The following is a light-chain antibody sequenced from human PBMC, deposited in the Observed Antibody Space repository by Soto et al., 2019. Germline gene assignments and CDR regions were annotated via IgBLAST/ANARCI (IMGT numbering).Light chain of an antibody. CDR3: SSYTSSITYV. CDR1: GSDVGGYNY. Sequence: QSALTQPASMSGSPGQSITISCTGTGSDVGGYNYVSWYQQHPGKAPKLMIYEVSNRPSGVSNRFSGSKSGSTASLTISGLQAEDEADYYCSSYTSSITYVFGTGTKLTVL. CDR2: EVS. J-gene: IGLJ1*01. V-gene: IGLV2-14*01.